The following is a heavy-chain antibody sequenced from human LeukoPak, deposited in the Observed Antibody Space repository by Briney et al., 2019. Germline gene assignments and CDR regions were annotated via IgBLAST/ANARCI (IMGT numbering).Heavy chain of an antibody. CDR1: GFTVSSNS. V-gene: IGHV3-53*01. CDR2: IYSGGGT. Sequence: PGGSLRLSCAASGFTVSSNSMSWVRQAPGKGLEWVSVIYSGGGTYYADSVKGRFTISRDTSKNTLYPQMNNLRAEDTAVYYCARGLGGSDAFDIWAQGTMVTVSS. D-gene: IGHD1-26*01. CDR3: ARGLGGSDAFDI. J-gene: IGHJ3*02.